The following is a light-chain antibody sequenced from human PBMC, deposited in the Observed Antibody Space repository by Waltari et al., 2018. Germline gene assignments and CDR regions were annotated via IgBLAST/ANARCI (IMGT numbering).Light chain of an antibody. CDR2: KAS. Sequence: DIQMTQSPSTLSASVGDRVTITCRASQTINSWLAWYQQKPGKAPKLLIYKASSLETGVPSRFSGSESGTEFTLTINSLQPDDFATYYCQQYNSYHIFTFGPGTKVEI. J-gene: IGKJ3*01. CDR3: QQYNSYHIFT. V-gene: IGKV1-5*03. CDR1: QTINSW.